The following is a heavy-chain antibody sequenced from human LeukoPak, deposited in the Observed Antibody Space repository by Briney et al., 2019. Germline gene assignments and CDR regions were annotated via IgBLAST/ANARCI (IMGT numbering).Heavy chain of an antibody. CDR3: ARCPGRGGRRPYNWFDP. V-gene: IGHV5-51*01. CDR2: IYPGDSDT. J-gene: IGHJ5*02. D-gene: IGHD1-1*01. CDR1: GYSFTSYW. Sequence: GESLKISCKGSGYSFTSYWIGWVRQMPGKGLEWMGIIYPGDSDTRYSPSFQGQVTISADKSISTAYLQWSSLKASDTAMYYCARCPGRGGRRPYNWFDPWGQGTLVTVSS.